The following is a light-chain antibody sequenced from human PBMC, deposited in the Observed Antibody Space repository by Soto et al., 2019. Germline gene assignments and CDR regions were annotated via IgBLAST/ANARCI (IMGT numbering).Light chain of an antibody. CDR2: GNN. CDR3: QSYDNSLSGSGV. CDR1: SSNIGAGFD. J-gene: IGLJ1*01. Sequence: QPVLTQPPSVSGAPGQRVTISCTGSSSNIGAGFDVHWYQQLPGTAPKLLLYGNNNRPSGVSDRFSGSKSGTSASLAITGLQAEDEADYYCQSYDNSLSGSGVFGTGTKLTVL. V-gene: IGLV1-40*01.